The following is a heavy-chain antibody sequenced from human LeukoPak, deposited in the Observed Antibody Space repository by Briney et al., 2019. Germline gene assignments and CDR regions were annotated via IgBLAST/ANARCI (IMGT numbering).Heavy chain of an antibody. J-gene: IGHJ4*02. V-gene: IGHV3-30*02. CDR2: IRSDGSNK. Sequence: PGGSLRLSCAASGFTFSFYGMHWVRQAPGKGLEWVAFIRSDGSNKYYADSVKGRFTISRDNSNNTLYLQMNSLRAEDTAVYYCAKDSFRGMDITIFGVVIIPVGPFDYWGQGTLVTVSS. CDR1: GFTFSFYG. CDR3: AKDSFRGMDITIFGVVIIPVGPFDY. D-gene: IGHD3-3*01.